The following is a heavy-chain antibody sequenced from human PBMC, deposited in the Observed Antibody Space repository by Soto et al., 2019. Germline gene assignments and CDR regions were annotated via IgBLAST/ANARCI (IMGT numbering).Heavy chain of an antibody. CDR2: INAGNGNT. V-gene: IGHV1-3*01. CDR3: ARGASPLIDY. CDR1: GYTFTSYA. Sequence: QVQLVQSGAEVKKPGASVKVSCKASGYTFTSYAMHWVRQAPGQRLEWMGWINAGNGNTKYSQKFQGRVTIIRDTSASTAYRELSSLRSEETAVYYCARGASPLIDYWGQGTLVTVSS. J-gene: IGHJ4*02. D-gene: IGHD1-26*01.